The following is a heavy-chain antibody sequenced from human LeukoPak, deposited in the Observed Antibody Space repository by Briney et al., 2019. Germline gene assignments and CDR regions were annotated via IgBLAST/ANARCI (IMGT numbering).Heavy chain of an antibody. Sequence: PGGSLRLSCAASGFTFSSYGMHWVRQAPGKGLEWVAVISYDGSNKYYADSVKGRFTISRDNSKNTLYLQMNSLRAEDTAVYYCARVPLPGAAADSVDYWGQGTLVTVSS. CDR3: ARVPLPGAAADSVDY. CDR2: ISYDGSNK. D-gene: IGHD6-13*01. V-gene: IGHV3-30*03. CDR1: GFTFSSYG. J-gene: IGHJ4*02.